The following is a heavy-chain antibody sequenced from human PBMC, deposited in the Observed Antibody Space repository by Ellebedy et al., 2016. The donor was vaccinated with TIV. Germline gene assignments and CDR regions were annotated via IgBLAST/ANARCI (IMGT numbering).Heavy chain of an antibody. D-gene: IGHD6-13*01. CDR2: IYYSGST. CDR1: GGSISSSNW. J-gene: IGHJ3*02. Sequence: SETLSLTXAVSGGSISSSNWWSWVRQPPGKGLEWIGSIYYSGSTYYNPSLKSRVTISVDTSKNQFSLKLSSVTAADTAVYYCARDRLVQLGAFDIWGQGTMVTVSS. CDR3: ARDRLVQLGAFDI. V-gene: IGHV4-4*02.